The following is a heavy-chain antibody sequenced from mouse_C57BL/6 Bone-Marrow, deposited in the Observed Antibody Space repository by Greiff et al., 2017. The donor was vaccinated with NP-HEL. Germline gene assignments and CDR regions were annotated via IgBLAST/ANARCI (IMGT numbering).Heavy chain of an antibody. J-gene: IGHJ3*01. D-gene: IGHD2-5*01. CDR3: ARGSNLFAY. CDR2: INPSSGGT. CDR1: GYSFTGYY. Sequence: EVKVVESGPELVKPGASVKISCKASGYSFTGYYMNWVKQSPEKSLEWIGEINPSSGGTTYNQKFKAKATLTVDKSSSTAYMQLKSLTSEDSAVYYCARGSNLFAYWGQGTLVTVSA. V-gene: IGHV1-42*01.